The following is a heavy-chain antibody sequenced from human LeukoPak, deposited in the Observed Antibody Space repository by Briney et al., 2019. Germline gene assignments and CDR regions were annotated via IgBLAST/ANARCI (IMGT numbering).Heavy chain of an antibody. Sequence: ASVKVSCKPSGYTFTSYGISWVRQAPGQGLAWMGWISAYNGNTNYAQKLQGRVTMTTDTSTSIAYMELRSLGSDDTAVYYCARDRFGSGSYYTFDYWGQGTLVTVSS. CDR1: GYTFTSYG. D-gene: IGHD3-10*01. CDR3: ARDRFGSGSYYTFDY. V-gene: IGHV1-18*01. J-gene: IGHJ4*02. CDR2: ISAYNGNT.